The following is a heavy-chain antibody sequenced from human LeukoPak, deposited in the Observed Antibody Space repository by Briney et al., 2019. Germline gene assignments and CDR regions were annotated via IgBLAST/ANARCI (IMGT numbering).Heavy chain of an antibody. CDR3: ARVETLTYGDYGGFDP. D-gene: IGHD4-17*01. Sequence: ASVKVSCKGSGYTFNNYGISWVRQAPGQGLEWMGWISVYNGNTNYAEKFQGRVTMTTDTSTKTAYMEVRSLRYDDTAVYYCARVETLTYGDYGGFDPWGQGTLVTVSS. CDR2: ISVYNGNT. CDR1: GYTFNNYG. V-gene: IGHV1-18*01. J-gene: IGHJ5*02.